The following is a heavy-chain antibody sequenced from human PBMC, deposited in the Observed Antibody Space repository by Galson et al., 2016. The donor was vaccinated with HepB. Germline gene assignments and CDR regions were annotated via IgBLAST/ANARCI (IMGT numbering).Heavy chain of an antibody. D-gene: IGHD5-18*01. J-gene: IGHJ5*02. CDR2: ISGNGDNT. V-gene: IGHV3-23*01. CDR1: GFTFNNNA. CDR3: ARDPAMVA. Sequence: SLRLSCAASGFTFNNNAMSWVRQAPGKGLEWVSGISGNGDNTYYADSVKGRFTISRANSRNTLYLQMNSLRVDDTAVYFCARDPAMVAWGQGALVTVSS.